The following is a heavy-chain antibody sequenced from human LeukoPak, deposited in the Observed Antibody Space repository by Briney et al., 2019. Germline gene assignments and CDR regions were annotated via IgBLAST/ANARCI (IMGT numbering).Heavy chain of an antibody. D-gene: IGHD6-19*01. J-gene: IGHJ4*02. CDR3: ARPFLRFSSGWHFDY. V-gene: IGHV4-34*01. Sequence: GSLRLSCAASGFTFSSYAMSWVRQPPGKGLEWIGEINHSGNTNYNPSLKSRVTISIDTSKNQFSLKLSSVTAADTAIYYCARPFLRFSSGWHFDYWGQGILVTVSS. CDR2: INHSGNT. CDR1: GFTFSSYA.